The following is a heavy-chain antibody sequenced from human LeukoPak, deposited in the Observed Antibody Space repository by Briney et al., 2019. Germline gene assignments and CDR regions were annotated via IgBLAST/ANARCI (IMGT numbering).Heavy chain of an antibody. D-gene: IGHD3-10*01. V-gene: IGHV3-48*03. J-gene: IGHJ4*02. Sequence: TGGSLRLSCAASGFTFSSYEMNWVRQAPGKGLEWVSYITSSGSTRYYADSVKGRFTISRDNSKNSLYLQMNSLRTEDTALYYCAKPSKRYYGSGSYYEPDFDYWGQGTLVTVSS. CDR3: AKPSKRYYGSGSYYEPDFDY. CDR2: ITSSGSTR. CDR1: GFTFSSYE.